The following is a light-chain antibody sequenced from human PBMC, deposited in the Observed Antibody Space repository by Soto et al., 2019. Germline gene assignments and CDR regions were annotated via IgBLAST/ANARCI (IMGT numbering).Light chain of an antibody. Sequence: EMTRSSSSLSASVGDRFTITCRASQGIRNDLGWYQPKPGKAPKFXIYAAPTLQSGVPSRFTGSGYGTXLALTTSSLQPEAFATYYCQQLKSYPLTFGGGTKV. V-gene: IGKV1-17*01. CDR3: QQLKSYPLT. CDR2: AAP. J-gene: IGKJ4*01. CDR1: QGIRND.